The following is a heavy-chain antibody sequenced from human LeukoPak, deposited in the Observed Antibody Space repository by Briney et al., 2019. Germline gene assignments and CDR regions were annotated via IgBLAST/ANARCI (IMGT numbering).Heavy chain of an antibody. J-gene: IGHJ4*02. D-gene: IGHD6-19*01. CDR2: INPNSGGT. CDR1: GYTFTGYY. Sequence: ASVKVSCKASGYTFTGYYMHWVRQAPGQGLEWMGRINPNSGGTNYAQKFQGRVTMTRDTSISTAYVELGRLRSDYTAVYYCAGTGIAVAGIRNDYWGQGTLVTVSS. CDR3: AGTGIAVAGIRNDY. V-gene: IGHV1-2*06.